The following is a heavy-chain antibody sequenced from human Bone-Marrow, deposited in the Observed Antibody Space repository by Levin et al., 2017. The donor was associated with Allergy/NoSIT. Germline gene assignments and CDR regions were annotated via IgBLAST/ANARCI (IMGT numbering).Heavy chain of an antibody. CDR3: ARRTQWLVGDYYYYGMDV. Sequence: GSGPTLVKPTETLTLTCTVSGFSLNNARMGVSWIRQPPGKALEWLAHIFSNDEKSYTTSLQSRLTISKDTSKSQVVLTMTSMDPVDTATYYCARRTQWLVGDYYYYGMDVWGQGTTVTVSS. D-gene: IGHD6-19*01. J-gene: IGHJ6*02. V-gene: IGHV2-26*01. CDR2: IFSNDEK. CDR1: GFSLNNARMG.